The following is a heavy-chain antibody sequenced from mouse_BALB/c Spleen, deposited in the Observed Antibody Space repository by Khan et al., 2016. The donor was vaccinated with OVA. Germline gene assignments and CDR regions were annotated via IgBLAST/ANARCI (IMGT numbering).Heavy chain of an antibody. CDR1: GYTFSTYW. Sequence: QIQLVQSGAELAKPGASVKMSCKASGYTFSTYWIHWVKQRPGQGLEWIGYINPSSGYTYYNQRFNDKATLTADKSSSTAYMQLSSLTSEDSAVYYCARDIIDYWGQGTTLTVSS. CDR3: ARDIIDY. D-gene: IGHD1-3*01. V-gene: IGHV1-7*01. J-gene: IGHJ2*01. CDR2: INPSSGYT.